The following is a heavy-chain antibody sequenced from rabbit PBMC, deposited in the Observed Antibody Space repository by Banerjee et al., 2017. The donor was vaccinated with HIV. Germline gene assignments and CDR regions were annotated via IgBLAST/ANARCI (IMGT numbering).Heavy chain of an antibody. CDR1: GFSFSNKYV. Sequence: QEQLEESGGGLVKPGASLTLTCKASGFSFSNKYVMCWVRQAPGKGLEWIACINTSSGNTVYASWAKGRFTISKTSSTTVTLQMTSLTAADTATYFCVRSGWTDYDYDYSTFTLWGQGTLVTVS. CDR2: INTSSGNT. CDR3: VRSGWTDYDYDYSTFTL. D-gene: IGHD6-1*01. V-gene: IGHV1S45*01. J-gene: IGHJ4*01.